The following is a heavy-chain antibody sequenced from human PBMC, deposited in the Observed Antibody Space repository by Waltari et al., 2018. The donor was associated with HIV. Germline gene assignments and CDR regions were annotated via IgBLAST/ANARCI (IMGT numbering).Heavy chain of an antibody. V-gene: IGHV3-23*01. CDR1: GFTFSSYA. CDR3: AKDPMDIVATINYYGMDV. CDR2: ISGSGGST. J-gene: IGHJ6*02. D-gene: IGHD5-12*01. Sequence: EVQLLESGGGLVQPGGSLRLSCADSGFTFSSYAMSWVRQAPGKGLEWVSAISGSGGSTYYADSVKGRFTISRDNSKNTLYLQMNSLRAEDTAVYYCAKDPMDIVATINYYGMDVWGQGTTVTVSS.